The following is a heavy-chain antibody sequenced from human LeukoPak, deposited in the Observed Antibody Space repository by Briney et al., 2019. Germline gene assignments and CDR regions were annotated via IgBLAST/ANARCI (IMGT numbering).Heavy chain of an antibody. CDR2: INSGGTTT. CDR1: GFTFSSYG. V-gene: IGHV3-74*01. CDR3: GRETYTYDTSGPDH. Sequence: ESLRLSCAASGFTFSSYGMHWVRQVPGKGLVWVSRINSGGTTTNYADSVKGRFTISRDNAKNTLYLQMNSLRAEDTAVYYCGRETYTYDTSGPDHWGQGTLLTVSS. D-gene: IGHD3-22*01. J-gene: IGHJ4*02.